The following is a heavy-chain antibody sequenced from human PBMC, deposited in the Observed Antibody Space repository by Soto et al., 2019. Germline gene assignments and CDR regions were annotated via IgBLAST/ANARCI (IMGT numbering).Heavy chain of an antibody. D-gene: IGHD6-13*01. J-gene: IGHJ6*02. CDR3: AGSGGGQKQQPPKYYYGMDV. Sequence: EVQLVQSGAEVKKPGESLKISCKGSGYSFTSYWIGWVRQMPGKGLELMGIIYPGDSDTRYSPSFQGQVTISADKSISTAYLQWSSLKAPDTAMYYWAGSGGGQKQQPPKYYYGMDVWGQGTTVTVSS. V-gene: IGHV5-51*03. CDR1: GYSFTSYW. CDR2: IYPGDSDT.